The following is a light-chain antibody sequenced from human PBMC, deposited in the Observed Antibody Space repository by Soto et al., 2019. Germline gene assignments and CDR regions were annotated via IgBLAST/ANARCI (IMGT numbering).Light chain of an antibody. J-gene: IGKJ1*01. V-gene: IGKV1-5*03. CDR2: KAS. Sequence: DIQMTQSPSILPASIGDRVTITCRASQSINTWLAWYQQKAGEGPRLLISKASNLQRGVPSRFSGRGSGTEFTLTISSLQPDDFATYYCQQYHTFWTFGQGTKVEVK. CDR3: QQYHTFWT. CDR1: QSINTW.